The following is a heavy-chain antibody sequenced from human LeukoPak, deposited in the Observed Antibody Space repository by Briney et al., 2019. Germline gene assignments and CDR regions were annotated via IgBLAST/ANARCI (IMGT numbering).Heavy chain of an antibody. CDR3: ARALPSSCYDC. Sequence: PSETLSLTCTVSGGSISSYYWSWIRQPPGKGLEWIGYIYYSGSTNYNPSLKSRVTISVDTSKNQFSLKLSSVTAADTAVYYCARALPSSCYDCWGQGTLVTVSS. CDR2: IYYSGST. V-gene: IGHV4-59*08. J-gene: IGHJ4*02. CDR1: GGSISSYY. D-gene: IGHD2-15*01.